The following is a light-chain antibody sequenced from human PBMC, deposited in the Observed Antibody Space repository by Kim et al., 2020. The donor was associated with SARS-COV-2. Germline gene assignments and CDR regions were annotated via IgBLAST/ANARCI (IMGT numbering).Light chain of an antibody. J-gene: IGLJ1*01. CDR1: SSDVGGYND. CDR2: DVN. V-gene: IGLV2-14*03. Sequence: QSALTQPASVSGSPGRSITISCTGTSSDVGGYNDVSWYQQHPGKAPKLMIYDVNKRPSGVSSRFSGSKSGNTASLTISGLQAEDEADYYCSSYTSSSTSVFATGTKVTVL. CDR3: SSYTSSSTSV.